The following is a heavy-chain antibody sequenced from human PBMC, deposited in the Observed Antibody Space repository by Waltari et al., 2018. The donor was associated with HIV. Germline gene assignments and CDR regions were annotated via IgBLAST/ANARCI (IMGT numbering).Heavy chain of an antibody. J-gene: IGHJ4*02. V-gene: IGHV4-39*07. CDR1: GFSIRSNTYY. CDR3: ARHKNRGSYFPVDF. D-gene: IGHD1-26*01. CDR2: IFYSGTT. Sequence: QLQLHESGPGLVKPSETLSLTCIVSGFSIRSNTYYWGWIRQPPGKGLEWIGNIFYSGTTNYNPSLESRVTISIDTSKSQFSLNLDSVTAADTAIYYCARHKNRGSYFPVDFWGQGTLVAVSS.